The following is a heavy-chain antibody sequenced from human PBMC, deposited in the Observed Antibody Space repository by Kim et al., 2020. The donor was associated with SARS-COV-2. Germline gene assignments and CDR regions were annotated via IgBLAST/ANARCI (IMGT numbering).Heavy chain of an antibody. Sequence: GGSLRLSCATSGFALDTYWMTWVRQTPGKGLVWLSRMNKDGKTKTYADSVRGRFTISRDNAKAIVYLQMNSLRDEDTAVYYCARECGSAGCYCVDHWGQGILVTVSS. V-gene: IGHV3-74*03. CDR1: GFALDTYW. D-gene: IGHD3-9*01. J-gene: IGHJ4*02. CDR2: MNKDGKTK. CDR3: ARECGSAGCYCVDH.